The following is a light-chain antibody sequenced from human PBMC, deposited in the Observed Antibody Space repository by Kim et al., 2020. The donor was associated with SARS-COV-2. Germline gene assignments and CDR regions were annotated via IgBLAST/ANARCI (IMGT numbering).Light chain of an antibody. CDR1: SSDVGGYNY. V-gene: IGLV2-14*03. J-gene: IGLJ2*01. Sequence: QSITISFTGTSSDVGGYNYVSWYQQHPDKAPKLIIYDVIYRPSGVSNRFSGSKSGNTAYLTIYGLQAEDEADYYCSSHRSSSTLVVFGGGTQLTVL. CDR2: DVI. CDR3: SSHRSSSTLVV.